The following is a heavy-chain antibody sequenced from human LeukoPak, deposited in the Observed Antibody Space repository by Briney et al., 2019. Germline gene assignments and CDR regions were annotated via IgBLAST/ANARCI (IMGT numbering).Heavy chain of an antibody. Sequence: GASVKVSCKVSGYTLTELSMHWVRQAPGKGLEWKGGFDPEDGETIYAQKFQGRVTMTEDTSTDTAYMELSSLRSEDTAVYYCATLTHDSLNFDYWGQGTLVTVSS. J-gene: IGHJ4*02. CDR3: ATLTHDSLNFDY. CDR1: GYTLTELS. CDR2: FDPEDGET. V-gene: IGHV1-24*01. D-gene: IGHD2-21*02.